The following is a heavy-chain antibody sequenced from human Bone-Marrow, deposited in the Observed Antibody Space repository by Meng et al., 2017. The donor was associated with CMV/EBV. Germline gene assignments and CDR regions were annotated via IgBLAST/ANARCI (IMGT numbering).Heavy chain of an antibody. Sequence: GESLKISCAASGFTFSSYGMHWVRQAPGKGLEWVAFIRYDGSNKYYADSVKGRLTISRDNSKNTLYLQMNSLRAEDTAVYYCARVREQWQDNWFDPWGQGTLVTVSS. D-gene: IGHD6-19*01. CDR2: IRYDGSNK. CDR1: GFTFSSYG. V-gene: IGHV3-30*02. CDR3: ARVREQWQDNWFDP. J-gene: IGHJ5*02.